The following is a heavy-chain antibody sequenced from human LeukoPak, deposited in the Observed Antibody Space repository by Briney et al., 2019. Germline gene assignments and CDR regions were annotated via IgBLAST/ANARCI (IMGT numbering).Heavy chain of an antibody. J-gene: IGHJ4*02. Sequence: SVKVSCKASGGTFSSYAISWVRQAPGQGLEWMGGIIPIFGTANYAQKFQGRVTITADKSTSTAYMELSSLRSEDTAVYYCARDMFSGGSYQMWGQGTLVTVSS. CDR1: GGTFSSYA. V-gene: IGHV1-69*06. CDR2: IIPIFGTA. CDR3: ARDMFSGGSYQM. D-gene: IGHD1-26*01.